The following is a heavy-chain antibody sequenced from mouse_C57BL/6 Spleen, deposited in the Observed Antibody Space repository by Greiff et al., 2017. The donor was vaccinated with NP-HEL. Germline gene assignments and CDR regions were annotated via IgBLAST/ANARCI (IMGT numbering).Heavy chain of an antibody. CDR1: GFNIKDDY. D-gene: IGHD1-1*01. Sequence: EVQLVQSGAELVRPGASVKLSCTASGFNIKDDYMHWVKQRPEQGLEWIGWIDPENGDTEYASKFKGKATIPADTSSNKAYFQLSSLTSEDTAVYYCMRDYYDRGYGFDNWGQGTLVTVSA. CDR3: MRDYYDRGYGFDN. J-gene: IGHJ3*01. V-gene: IGHV14-4*01. CDR2: IDPENGDT.